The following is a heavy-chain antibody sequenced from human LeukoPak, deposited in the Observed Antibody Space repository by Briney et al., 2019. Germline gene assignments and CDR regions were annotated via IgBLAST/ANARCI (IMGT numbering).Heavy chain of an antibody. V-gene: IGHV3-21*04. CDR2: ISSSSSYI. J-gene: IGHJ4*02. CDR1: GFTFSSYS. CDR3: ATEGRYCGGDCFGY. D-gene: IGHD2-21*01. Sequence: PGGSLRLSCAASGFTFSSYSMNWVRQAPGKGLEWVSSISSSSSYIYYADSVKGRFTISRDNAKNSLYLQMNSLRAEDTALYYCATEGRYCGGDCFGYWGQGTLVTVSS.